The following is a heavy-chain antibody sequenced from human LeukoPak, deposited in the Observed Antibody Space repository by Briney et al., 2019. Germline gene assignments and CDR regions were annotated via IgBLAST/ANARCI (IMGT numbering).Heavy chain of an antibody. CDR3: VQTTGWPGFDY. J-gene: IGHJ4*02. Sequence: SETPSHICTTSGAPIIRFYWCWVRQPPGKGLEWIGNIYNGVPTFFNPSLKSRVTLSVDTSKTQFSLQLASVTAADTAVYYCVQTTGWPGFDYWGQGILVTVSS. D-gene: IGHD6-19*01. CDR2: IYNGVPT. V-gene: IGHV4-4*09. CDR1: GAPIIRFY.